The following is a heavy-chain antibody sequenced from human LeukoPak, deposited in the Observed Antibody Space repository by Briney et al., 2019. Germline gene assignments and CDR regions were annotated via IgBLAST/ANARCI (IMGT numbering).Heavy chain of an antibody. CDR1: GGTFSSYA. J-gene: IGHJ6*03. CDR2: IIPIFGTA. V-gene: IGHV1-69*06. D-gene: IGHD5-18*01. CDR3: ARGHRGYSYGYRYYYYMDV. Sequence: SVKVSCKASGGTFSSYAIIWVRQAPGQGLEWMGRIIPIFGTANYAQKFQGRVTITADKSTSTAYMELSSLRSEDTAVYYCARGHRGYSYGYRYYYYMDVWGKGTTVTVSS.